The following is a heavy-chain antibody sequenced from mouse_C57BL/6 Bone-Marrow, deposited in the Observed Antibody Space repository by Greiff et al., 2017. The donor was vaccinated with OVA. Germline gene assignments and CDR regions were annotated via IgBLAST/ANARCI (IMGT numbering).Heavy chain of an antibody. V-gene: IGHV1-19*01. CDR3: ARGIYYYGSSYDYAMDY. CDR1: GYTFTDYY. Sequence: VQLQQSGPVLVKPGASVKMSCKASGYTFTDYYMNWVKQSHGKSLEWIGVINPYNGGTSYNQKFKGKATLTVDKSSSTAYMELNSLTSEDSAVYYCARGIYYYGSSYDYAMDYWGQGTSVTVSS. J-gene: IGHJ4*01. CDR2: INPYNGGT. D-gene: IGHD1-1*01.